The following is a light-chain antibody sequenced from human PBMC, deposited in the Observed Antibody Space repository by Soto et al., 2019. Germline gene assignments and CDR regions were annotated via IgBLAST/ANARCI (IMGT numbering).Light chain of an antibody. V-gene: IGKV3-15*01. J-gene: IGKJ1*01. CDR1: RSVSSN. CDR2: GVS. Sequence: EIVMTQSPATLSVSPGERATLSCRASRSVSSNLAWYQQAPGQAPRLLIYGVSTRATGIPVRFSGSGSGTEFTLTISSLQSEDFVVYYCQQYNDWPPTWTXGQGTKV. CDR3: QQYNDWPPTWT.